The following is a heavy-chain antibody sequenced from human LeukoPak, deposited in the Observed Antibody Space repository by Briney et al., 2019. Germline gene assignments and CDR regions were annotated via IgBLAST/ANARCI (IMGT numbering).Heavy chain of an antibody. CDR2: IYHSGTT. J-gene: IGHJ4*02. D-gene: IGHD2-2*01. CDR1: GYSISSGYY. CDR3: ANKVYCSTTSCYHAGY. Sequence: SETLSLTCTVSGYSISSGYYWGWIRQPPGKGLEWIGEIYHSGTTNYNPSLKSRVTISFDTSKNQFSLNLRSVTAADTAIYYCANKVYCSTTSCYHAGYWGQGTPVTVSS. V-gene: IGHV4-38-2*02.